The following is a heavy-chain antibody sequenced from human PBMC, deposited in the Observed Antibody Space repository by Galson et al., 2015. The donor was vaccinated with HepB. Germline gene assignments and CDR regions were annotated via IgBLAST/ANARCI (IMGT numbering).Heavy chain of an antibody. Sequence: SLRLSCAASGFTFSSYGMHWVRQAPGKGLEWVAVISYDGSNKYYADSVKGRFTISRDNSKNTLYLQMNSLRAEDTAVYYCAKDKFWSGYYGFDYWGQGTLVTVSS. V-gene: IGHV3-30*18. D-gene: IGHD3-3*01. CDR1: GFTFSSYG. CDR3: AKDKFWSGYYGFDY. CDR2: ISYDGSNK. J-gene: IGHJ4*02.